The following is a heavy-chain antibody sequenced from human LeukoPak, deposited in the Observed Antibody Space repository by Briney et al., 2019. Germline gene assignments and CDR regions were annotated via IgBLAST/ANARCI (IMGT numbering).Heavy chain of an antibody. CDR2: PSTNGAGY. V-gene: IGHV3-64*01. J-gene: IGHJ4*02. CDR3: ARYCSGVSCYSGYDY. CDR1: GFTFSTYA. D-gene: IGHD2-15*01. Sequence: GGSLRLSCAASGFTFSTYAMHWVRQTPGKGLEYVSAPSTNGAGYDYANSVKGRFTISRDNSKNTLYLQMGSLRAEDMAVYYCARYCSGVSCYSGYDYWGQGTLVTVSS.